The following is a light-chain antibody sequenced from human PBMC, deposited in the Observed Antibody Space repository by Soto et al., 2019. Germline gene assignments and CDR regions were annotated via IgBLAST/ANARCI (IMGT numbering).Light chain of an antibody. CDR3: QQRNTWTFT. J-gene: IGKJ3*01. CDR1: QDVDSY. CDR2: DAS. Sequence: EILLTQSPATLSLSPGERATLSCRASQDVDSYLAWYQQTPGQAPRLLIYDASNRAPGIPARFSGSGSGTDFTLTISSLAPEDFAVYYCQQRNTWTFTFGPGTKVDIK. V-gene: IGKV3-11*01.